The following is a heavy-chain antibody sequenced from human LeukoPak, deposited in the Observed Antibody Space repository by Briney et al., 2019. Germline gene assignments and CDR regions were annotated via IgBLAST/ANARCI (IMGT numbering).Heavy chain of an antibody. CDR1: GYIFSAYW. D-gene: IGHD2-15*01. V-gene: IGHV5-51*01. J-gene: IGHJ3*02. CDR2: IYPSDSDI. CDR3: ARQAYCSCDSCFSFLDPFDI. Sequence: GESLKISCRTSGYIFSAYWIGWVRHMPGRGLEWMGIIYPSDSDIKYSPSFQGHVTISADKSINTAYLQWSSLKASDSAMYYCARQAYCSCDSCFSFLDPFDIWGQGTMVTVSS.